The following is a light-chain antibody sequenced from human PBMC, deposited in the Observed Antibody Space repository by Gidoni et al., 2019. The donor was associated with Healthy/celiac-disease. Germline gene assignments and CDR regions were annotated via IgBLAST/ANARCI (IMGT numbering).Light chain of an antibody. CDR3: GSYAGSYTWV. J-gene: IGLJ3*02. Sequence: QSAITPPTPVSGSPGQTVTITCAETGSDGGGYNYVSWYQQHPGKAPKLMIDDVSKRPSGVPDRFSGSKSGNTASLTISGLQAEDEADYYCGSYAGSYTWVFGGGTKLTVL. V-gene: IGLV2-11*01. CDR1: GSDGGGYNY. CDR2: DVS.